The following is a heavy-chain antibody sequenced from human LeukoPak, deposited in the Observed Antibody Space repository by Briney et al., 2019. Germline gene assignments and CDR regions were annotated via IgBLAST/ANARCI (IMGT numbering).Heavy chain of an antibody. J-gene: IGHJ4*02. CDR2: INPNSGGT. CDR3: ARPYYDSSGYYGGYNY. Sequence: ASVKVSCKASGYTFTGYYMHWVRQAPGQGLEWMGRINPNSGGTNYAQKFQGRVTMTRDTSISTAYMELSGLRSDDTAVYYCARPYYDSSGYYGGYNYWGQGTLVTVSS. V-gene: IGHV1-2*06. CDR1: GYTFTGYY. D-gene: IGHD3-22*01.